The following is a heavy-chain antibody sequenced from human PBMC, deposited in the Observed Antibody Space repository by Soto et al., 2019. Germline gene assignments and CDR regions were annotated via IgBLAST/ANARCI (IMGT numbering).Heavy chain of an antibody. CDR3: ARNRTVVIDS. D-gene: IGHD4-17*01. V-gene: IGHV1-18*01. J-gene: IGHJ4*02. CDR1: GYTFTSYG. CDR2: INAYNGNT. Sequence: QVQLVQSGAEVKKPGASVKVSCKASGYTFTSYGISWVRQAPGQGLEWMGWINAYNGNTNYAQKPQGRVTMTTDTATRPAYMALRSLRSDDTAVYYCARNRTVVIDSWGQGTLVTVSS.